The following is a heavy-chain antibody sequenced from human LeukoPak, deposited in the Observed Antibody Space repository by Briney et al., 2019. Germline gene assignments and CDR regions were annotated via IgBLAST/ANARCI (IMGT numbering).Heavy chain of an antibody. CDR2: ISSSSSTI. CDR3: AREGSGSYYGPHDAFDI. D-gene: IGHD1-26*01. V-gene: IGHV3-48*01. J-gene: IGHJ3*02. Sequence: PGGSLRLSCAASGFTFSSYSMNWVRQAPGKGLEWVSYISSSSSTIYYADSVKGRFTISRDNAKNSLYLQMNSLRAEDTAVYYCAREGSGSYYGPHDAFDIWGQGTMVTVSS. CDR1: GFTFSSYS.